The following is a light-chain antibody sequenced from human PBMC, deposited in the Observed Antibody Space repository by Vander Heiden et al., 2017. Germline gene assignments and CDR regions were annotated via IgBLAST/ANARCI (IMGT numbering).Light chain of an antibody. CDR1: SDDVGDYND. J-gene: IGLJ2*01. Sequence: QSALTQPAPVSGSPGQSITISCTGTSDDVGDYNDVSWYQQHPGNPPKLMYYNISSRPSGVSSRFSGSKSSNTASLTISGLQAEDDADYYCRSYTSSSTLVFGGGTKLTVL. V-gene: IGLV2-14*01. CDR3: RSYTSSSTLV. CDR2: NIS.